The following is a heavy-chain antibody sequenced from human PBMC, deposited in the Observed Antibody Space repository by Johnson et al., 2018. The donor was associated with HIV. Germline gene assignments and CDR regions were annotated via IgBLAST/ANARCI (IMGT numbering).Heavy chain of an antibody. J-gene: IGHJ3*02. CDR1: EFSFSTYA. D-gene: IGHD2-8*01. Sequence: QVRLVESGGGVVQPERSLRLSCAASEFSFSTYAMRWVRQAPGKGLEGVAVISYDGSNKYYADSVKGRFTISRDNSKNTLYRQMNSLRAEDTAVYYCARVTNSDAFDIWGQGTMVTVSS. CDR2: ISYDGSNK. CDR3: ARVTNSDAFDI. V-gene: IGHV3-30-3*01.